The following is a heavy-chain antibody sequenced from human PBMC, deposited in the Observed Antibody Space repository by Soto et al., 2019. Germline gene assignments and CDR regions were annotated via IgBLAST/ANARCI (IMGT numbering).Heavy chain of an antibody. V-gene: IGHV4-31*03. Sequence: QVQLQESGPGLVKPSQTLSLTCTVSGGSISNNNYFWSWIRQHPGKGLEWIGYIHYRGSAYYNPSLSGRVIILVDTTKNQFSMKLSSVTAADTAMYYCAREVNVPADADAFDIWGQGTMVTVSS. CDR3: AREVNVPADADAFDI. CDR2: IHYRGSA. CDR1: GGSISNNNYF. J-gene: IGHJ3*02. D-gene: IGHD2-2*01.